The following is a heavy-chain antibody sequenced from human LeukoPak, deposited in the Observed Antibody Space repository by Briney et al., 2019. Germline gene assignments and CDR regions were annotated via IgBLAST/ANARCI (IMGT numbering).Heavy chain of an antibody. CDR3: ARRLTVTTSLGWFDP. CDR2: IYPGDPDT. V-gene: IGHV5-51*01. Sequence: GESLKISCKGSGYSFSSNWIAWVRQMPGKGLEWMGIIYPGDPDTRYSPSFQGQVTFSVDKSINTAYLQWSSLKASDTAIYYCARRLTVTTSLGWFDPGAREPWSPSPQ. D-gene: IGHD4-17*01. CDR1: GYSFSSNW. J-gene: IGHJ5*02.